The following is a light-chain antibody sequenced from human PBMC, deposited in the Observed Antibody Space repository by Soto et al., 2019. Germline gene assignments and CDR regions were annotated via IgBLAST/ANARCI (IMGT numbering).Light chain of an antibody. J-gene: IGLJ3*02. V-gene: IGLV2-14*01. Sequence: QSALTQPASVSGSPGQSITISCTGTSSDVGGYKYVSWYKQHPGKAPKLMIYEVSNRPSGVSDRFSGSKSGNTASLTISGLQAEDEADYYCSSYTSSSTVVFGGGTKLTVL. CDR1: SSDVGGYKY. CDR2: EVS. CDR3: SSYTSSSTVV.